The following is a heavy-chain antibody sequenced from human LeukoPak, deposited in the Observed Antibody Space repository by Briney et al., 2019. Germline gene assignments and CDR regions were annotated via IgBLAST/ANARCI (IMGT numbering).Heavy chain of an antibody. CDR3: GRSRTGFCTFDY. J-gene: IGHJ4*02. CDR2: IKEDRSET. Sequence: SGGSLRLSCAASGFTFSSHWMTWVRQAPGKGLEWVANIKEDRSETYYVDSVKGRFTISRDNAKNSLYLQMNSMRAEDTAVYYCGRSRTGFCTFDYWGQGTLVTVSS. CDR1: GFTFSSHW. V-gene: IGHV3-7*01. D-gene: IGHD2-2*01.